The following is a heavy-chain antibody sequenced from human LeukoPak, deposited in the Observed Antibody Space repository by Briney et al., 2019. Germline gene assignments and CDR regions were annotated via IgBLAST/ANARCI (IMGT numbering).Heavy chain of an antibody. CDR3: ARGTHRWRYSSSWYESDY. Sequence: GASVKVSCKASGYTFTGYYMHWVRQAPGQGLEWMGWINPNSGGTNYAQKFQGRVTTTRDTSISTAYMELSRLRSDDTAVYYCARGTHRWRYSSSWYESDYWGQGTLVTVSS. V-gene: IGHV1-2*02. D-gene: IGHD6-13*01. J-gene: IGHJ4*02. CDR2: INPNSGGT. CDR1: GYTFTGYY.